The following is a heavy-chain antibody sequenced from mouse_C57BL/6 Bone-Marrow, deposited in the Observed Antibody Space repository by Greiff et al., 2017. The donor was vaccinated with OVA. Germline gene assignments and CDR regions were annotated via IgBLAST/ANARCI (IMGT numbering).Heavy chain of an antibody. J-gene: IGHJ2*01. CDR3: ARDGVLRSFYYFDY. CDR2: ISYDGSN. CDR1: GYSITSGYY. Sequence: DVKLQESGPGLVKPSQSLSLTCSVTGYSITSGYYWNWIRQFPGNKLEWMGYISYDGSNNYNPSLKNRISITRDTSKNQFFLKLNSVTTEDTATYYCARDGVLRSFYYFDYWGQGTTLTVSS. V-gene: IGHV3-6*01. D-gene: IGHD1-1*01.